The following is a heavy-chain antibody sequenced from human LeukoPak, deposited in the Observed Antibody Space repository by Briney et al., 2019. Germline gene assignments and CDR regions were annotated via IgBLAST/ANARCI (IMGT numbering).Heavy chain of an antibody. J-gene: IGHJ4*02. CDR2: ISWNSVSI. CDR1: AFTFDDYA. V-gene: IGHV3-9*01. Sequence: GGSLRLSCAASAFTFDDYAMHWVRQAPGKGLEWVSGISWNSVSIGYADSVKGRFTISRDNSKNTLYLQMNSLRAEDTAVYYCAKPLPPYGDTRFDYWGQGTLVTVSS. CDR3: AKPLPPYGDTRFDY. D-gene: IGHD4-17*01.